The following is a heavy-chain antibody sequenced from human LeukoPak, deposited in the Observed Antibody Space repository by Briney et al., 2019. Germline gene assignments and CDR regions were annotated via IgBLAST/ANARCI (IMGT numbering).Heavy chain of an antibody. CDR3: ARHFDSSGYYHFDY. J-gene: IGHJ4*02. V-gene: IGHV4-30-2*01. Sequence: SETLSLTCAVSSGSINSGGYSWSWIRQPPGKGLEYIAYISHSGSTYYNSSLKTRVTISKDRSKNQFSLKLSSVTAAGTAVYYSARHFDSSGYYHFDYWGQGILVTVSS. CDR2: ISHSGST. D-gene: IGHD3-22*01. CDR1: SGSINSGGYS.